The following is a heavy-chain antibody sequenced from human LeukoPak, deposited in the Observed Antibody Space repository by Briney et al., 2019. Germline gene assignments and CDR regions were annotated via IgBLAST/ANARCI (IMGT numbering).Heavy chain of an antibody. D-gene: IGHD3-22*01. CDR1: GGTFSSYA. CDR3: ARGGSSGYFAFDI. CDR2: IIPIFGIA. V-gene: IGHV1-69*04. J-gene: IGHJ3*02. Sequence: ASVKVSCKASGGTFSSYAISWVRQAPGQGLEWMGRIIPIFGIANYAQKFQGRVTITADKSTSTAYMELSSLRSEDTAVYYCARGGSSGYFAFDIWGQGTMVTVSS.